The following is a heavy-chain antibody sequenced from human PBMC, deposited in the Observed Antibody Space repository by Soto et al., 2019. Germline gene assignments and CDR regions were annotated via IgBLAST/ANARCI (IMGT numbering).Heavy chain of an antibody. Sequence: SETLSLTCTVSGGSISSYYWSWIRQPPGRGLEWIGYIYYSGSTNYNPSLKSRVTISVDTSKNQFSLKLSSVTAADTAVYYCARAHQLLSGSYPSGMDVWGQGTTVTVSS. CDR2: IYYSGST. CDR1: GGSISSYY. D-gene: IGHD2-2*01. V-gene: IGHV4-59*01. CDR3: ARAHQLLSGSYPSGMDV. J-gene: IGHJ6*02.